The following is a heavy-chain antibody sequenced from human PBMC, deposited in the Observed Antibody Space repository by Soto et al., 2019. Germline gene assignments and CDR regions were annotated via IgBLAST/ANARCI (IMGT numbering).Heavy chain of an antibody. D-gene: IGHD4-17*01. CDR1: GFSFSSYA. CDR2: ISGTGGST. Sequence: EVQLLESGGGLVQPGGSLRLSCAATGFSFSSYALNWVRQAPGKGLEWVSGISGTGGSTYYADSVKGRFTISRDNSKNTLYLQMNSLRAVDTAVYYCAKSCGDYVFFDYWGQGTLVTVPS. CDR3: AKSCGDYVFFDY. J-gene: IGHJ4*02. V-gene: IGHV3-23*01.